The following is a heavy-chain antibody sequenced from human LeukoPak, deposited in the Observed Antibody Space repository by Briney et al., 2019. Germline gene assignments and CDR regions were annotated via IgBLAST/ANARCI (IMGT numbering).Heavy chain of an antibody. Sequence: GASVKVSSKASGGTFSSYAISWVRQAPGQGLEWMGRIIPILGIANYAQKFQGRVTITADKSTSTAYMELSSLRSEDTAVYYCAREAQGGYSSSWYGFDYWGQGTLVTVSS. D-gene: IGHD6-13*01. CDR2: IIPILGIA. J-gene: IGHJ4*02. CDR1: GGTFSSYA. V-gene: IGHV1-69*04. CDR3: AREAQGGYSSSWYGFDY.